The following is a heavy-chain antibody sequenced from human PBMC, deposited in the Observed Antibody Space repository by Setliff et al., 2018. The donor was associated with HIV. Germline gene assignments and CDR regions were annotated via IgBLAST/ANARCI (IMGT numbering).Heavy chain of an antibody. J-gene: IGHJ5*02. D-gene: IGHD3-10*01. V-gene: IGHV4-4*07. CDR1: GGSFGDYH. Sequence: SETLSLTCTLSGGSFGDYHWSWIRQPAGRGLGWIGRIFRSGSTEHKFSLKSRVTISIDTSRNQFSLRLTSVTAEDTAVYYCARDRHYSGLGSYGPWGPGTLVTVS. CDR2: IFRSGST. CDR3: ARDRHYSGLGSYGP.